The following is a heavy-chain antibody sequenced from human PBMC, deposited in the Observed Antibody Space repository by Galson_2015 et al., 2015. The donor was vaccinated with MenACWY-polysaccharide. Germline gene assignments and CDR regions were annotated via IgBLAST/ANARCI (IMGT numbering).Heavy chain of an antibody. CDR1: GLKFRGSG. CDR2: IQYDGSQK. J-gene: IGHJ3*01. Sequence: SLRLSCAASGLKFRGSGMHWVRQAPGKGLEWVAVIQYDGSQKQYIDSVKGRFTISRDNSKNTRYLEMNSLRAEDTALYYCAREGSRIVFHAFDVWGQGTMVTVSS. CDR3: AREGSRIVFHAFDV. V-gene: IGHV3-33*01. D-gene: IGHD3-10*02.